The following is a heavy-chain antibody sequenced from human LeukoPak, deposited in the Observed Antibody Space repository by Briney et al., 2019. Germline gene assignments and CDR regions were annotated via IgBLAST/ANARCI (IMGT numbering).Heavy chain of an antibody. CDR3: VRPSVGDLYYFDS. CDR2: VFYTGNT. Sequence: SETLSLTCTVSGASISGTTYYWGWIRQPPGKGLEWIGSVFYTGNTYYNPSLKNRLSISVDTSKNQFSLNLNSVTAADTAVYYCVRPSVGDLYYFDSWGQGTLVTVSS. V-gene: IGHV4-39*01. D-gene: IGHD2-2*01. J-gene: IGHJ4*02. CDR1: GASISGTTYY.